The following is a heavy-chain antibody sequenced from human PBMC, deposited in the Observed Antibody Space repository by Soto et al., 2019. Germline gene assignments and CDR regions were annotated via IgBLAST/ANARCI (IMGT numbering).Heavy chain of an antibody. CDR3: ARDPGSGWRPIFDY. V-gene: IGHV1-2*04. J-gene: IGHJ4*02. CDR1: GYTFTGYY. Sequence: QVQLVQSGAEVKKPGASVKVSCKASGYTFTGYYMHWVRQAPGQGLEWMGWINPNSGGTNYAQKFQGWVTMTRDTPNSTANMELSRLRFDDTAVYYCARDPGSGWRPIFDYWGQGTLVTVSS. D-gene: IGHD6-19*01. CDR2: INPNSGGT.